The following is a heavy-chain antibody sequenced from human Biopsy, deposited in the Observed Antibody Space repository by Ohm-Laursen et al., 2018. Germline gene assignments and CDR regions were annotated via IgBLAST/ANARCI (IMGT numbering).Heavy chain of an antibody. Sequence: EASVKVPCKASGYTFTSYYLHWVRQAPGQGLEWMGRINPNNDNTAYAQKFQGRITMTKDTSTSTVYMDLSSLTFDDSAVYYCARGPRGLVVITTTALYFDYWGQGNLVTVSS. D-gene: IGHD3-22*01. CDR3: ARGPRGLVVITTTALYFDY. CDR1: GYTFTSYY. V-gene: IGHV1-46*01. J-gene: IGHJ4*02. CDR2: INPNNDNT.